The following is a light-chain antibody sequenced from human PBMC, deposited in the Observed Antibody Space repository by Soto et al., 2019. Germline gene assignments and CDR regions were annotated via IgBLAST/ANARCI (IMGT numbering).Light chain of an antibody. CDR3: SSYSTGTTPFV. J-gene: IGLJ1*01. CDR1: SSDIGVYNY. CDR2: EVS. Sequence: QSVLTQPASVSGSPGQSITVSCTGTSSDIGVYNYVSWYQQHPGKAPKLIISEVSNRPSGVSNRFSGSKSGNTASLTISGLQAEDEADYSCSSYSTGTTPFVFGTGTKVTVL. V-gene: IGLV2-14*01.